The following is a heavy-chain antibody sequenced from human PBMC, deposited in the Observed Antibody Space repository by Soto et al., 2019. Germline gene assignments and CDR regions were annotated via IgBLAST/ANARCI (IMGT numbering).Heavy chain of an antibody. CDR3: AREGAPYTSGWYFDY. D-gene: IGHD6-19*01. Sequence: QVQLVESGGGVVQPGRSLRLSCSASGFTFSTYAMHWVRQAPGKGLEWLAVISYDGSYQFYADSVTDRFTISRDNSKNPLFLQMNSLRPEDTAVYYCAREGAPYTSGWYFDYWGQGTLVTVSS. CDR1: GFTFSTYA. CDR2: ISYDGSYQ. J-gene: IGHJ4*02. V-gene: IGHV3-30-3*01.